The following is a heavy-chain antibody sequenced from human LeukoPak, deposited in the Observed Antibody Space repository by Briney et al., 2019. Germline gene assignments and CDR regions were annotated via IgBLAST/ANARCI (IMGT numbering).Heavy chain of an antibody. Sequence: GGSLRLSCAASGFRFISYWMTWVRQAPGKGLEWVANIKQDGSEKYYVDSVKGRFTISRDNAKGSVYLRMNSLRAEDTAVYYCARQPDYGDYVDWYFDLWGRGTLVTVSS. V-gene: IGHV3-7*03. CDR2: IKQDGSEK. J-gene: IGHJ2*01. D-gene: IGHD4-17*01. CDR3: ARQPDYGDYVDWYFDL. CDR1: GFRFISYW.